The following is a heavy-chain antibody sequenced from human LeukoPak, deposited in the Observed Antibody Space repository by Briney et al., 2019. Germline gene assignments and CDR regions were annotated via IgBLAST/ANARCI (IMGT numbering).Heavy chain of an antibody. Sequence: SETLSLTCTVSGGSISSSSYYWGWIRQPPGKGLEWIGSIYYSGSTYYNPSLKSRVTISVDTSKNQFSLKLSSVTAADTAVYYCARLRSGSGNIWGQGTMVTVSS. V-gene: IGHV4-39*07. CDR3: ARLRSGSGNI. D-gene: IGHD3-10*01. J-gene: IGHJ3*02. CDR1: GGSISSSSYY. CDR2: IYYSGST.